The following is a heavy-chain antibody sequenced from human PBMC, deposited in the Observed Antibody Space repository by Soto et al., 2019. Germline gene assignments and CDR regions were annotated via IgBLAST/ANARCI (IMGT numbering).Heavy chain of an antibody. Sequence: QITLKESGPTLVKPTQTLTLTCTFSGFSLSTSGVGVGWIRQPPGKALEWLALIYWDDDKRYSPSLRSRLTINKDTSKNQVVLTMTNMDPVDKATYYCIQSRCGGDCLQSYASHYYYGMDVWGQGTTVTVSS. D-gene: IGHD2-21*02. CDR3: IQSRCGGDCLQSYASHYYYGMDV. CDR1: GFSLSTSGVG. CDR2: IYWDDDK. J-gene: IGHJ6*02. V-gene: IGHV2-5*02.